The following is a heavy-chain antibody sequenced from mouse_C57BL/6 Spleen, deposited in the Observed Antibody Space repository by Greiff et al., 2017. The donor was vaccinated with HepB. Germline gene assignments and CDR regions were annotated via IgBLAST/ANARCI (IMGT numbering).Heavy chain of an antibody. CDR3: AREASYYSKINWYFDV. CDR2: IDPNSGGT. CDR1: GYTFTSYW. Sequence: VQLQQPGAELVKPGASVKLSCKASGYTFTSYWMHWVKQRPGRGLEWIGRIDPNSGGTKYNEKFKSKATLTVDKPSSTAYMQLSSLTSEDSAVYDCAREASYYSKINWYFDVWGTGTTVTVSS. J-gene: IGHJ1*03. D-gene: IGHD2-5*01. V-gene: IGHV1-72*01.